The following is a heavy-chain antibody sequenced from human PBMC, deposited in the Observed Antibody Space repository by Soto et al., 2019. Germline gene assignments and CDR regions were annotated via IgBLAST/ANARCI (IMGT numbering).Heavy chain of an antibody. J-gene: IGHJ3*02. CDR1: GFSLNSRGLG. CDR3: AHRHTFSTLVRGENAFDI. CDR2: IYWDDDK. Sequence: QITLKESGPTQVRPTQTLTLTCTFSGFSLNSRGLGVDWIRQPPGKALEWLAFIYWDDDKRYSPSLKSRLTINKDISKNQVVITMTNMDTVDTGTYYCAHRHTFSTLVRGENAFDIWGQGTMVTVSS. V-gene: IGHV2-5*02. D-gene: IGHD3-10*01.